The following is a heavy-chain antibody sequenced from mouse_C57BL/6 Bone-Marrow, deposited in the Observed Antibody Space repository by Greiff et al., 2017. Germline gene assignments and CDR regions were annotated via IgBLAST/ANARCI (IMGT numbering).Heavy chain of an antibody. D-gene: IGHD2-4*01. CDR2: IYPGNSDT. CDR3: TRTPRYYDYDY. J-gene: IGHJ2*01. Sequence: EVQLQQSGTVLARPGASVKMSCKTSGYTFTSYWMHWVKQRPGQGLEWIGAIYPGNSDTSYNQKFKGKAKLTAVTSASTAYMELSSLTNEDSAVYYGTRTPRYYDYDYWGQGTTLTVSS. V-gene: IGHV1-5*01. CDR1: GYTFTSYW.